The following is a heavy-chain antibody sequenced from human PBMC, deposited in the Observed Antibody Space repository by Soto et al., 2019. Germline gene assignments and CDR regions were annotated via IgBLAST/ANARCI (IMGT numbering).Heavy chain of an antibody. J-gene: IGHJ4*02. V-gene: IGHV3-30-3*01. Sequence: QVQLVESGGGVVQPGRSLRLSCAASGFTFSSYAMHWVRQAPGKGLEWVAVISYDGSNKYYADSVKGRFTISRDNSKNTLYLQMNRLRAEDTAVYYCARDRNYDYVWGSYRYFDYWGQGTLVTVSS. CDR3: ARDRNYDYVWGSYRYFDY. CDR1: GFTFSSYA. CDR2: ISYDGSNK. D-gene: IGHD3-16*02.